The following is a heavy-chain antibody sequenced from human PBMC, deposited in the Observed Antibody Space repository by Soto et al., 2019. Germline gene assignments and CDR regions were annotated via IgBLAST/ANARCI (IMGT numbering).Heavy chain of an antibody. CDR1: GFTFSSYG. CDR3: AKDRRAGANDGFYSDF. D-gene: IGHD1-1*01. Sequence: EVQLLESGGGLVQPGGSLRLSCAASGFTFSSYGMTWVRQAPGKGLEWVSFSSATGAGTYYADSVKGRFTISRDNSKNTLYLQMPSLRADDTAVYYGAKDRRAGANDGFYSDFWGQGALVIVSS. V-gene: IGHV3-23*01. J-gene: IGHJ4*02. CDR2: SSATGAGT.